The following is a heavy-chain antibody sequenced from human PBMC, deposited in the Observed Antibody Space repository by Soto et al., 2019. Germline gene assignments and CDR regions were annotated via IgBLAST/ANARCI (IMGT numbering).Heavy chain of an antibody. J-gene: IGHJ5*02. Sequence: SQTLSLTCAISGDSVSSNSAAWNWIRLSPSRGLEWLGRTYFRSKWFNDYAVSVKSRITINPDTSKNQFSLQLTSVTPGDTAVYYCASEDLGDGLSYNYFDPWGQGTRVTVS. V-gene: IGHV6-1*01. CDR2: TYFRSKWFN. CDR3: ASEDLGDGLSYNYFDP. CDR1: GDSVSSNSAA. D-gene: IGHD3-16*01.